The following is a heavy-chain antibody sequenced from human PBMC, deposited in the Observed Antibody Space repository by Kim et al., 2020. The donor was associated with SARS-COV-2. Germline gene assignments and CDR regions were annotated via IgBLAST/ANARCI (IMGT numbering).Heavy chain of an antibody. CDR2: IYYSGST. V-gene: IGHV4-39*07. D-gene: IGHD2-15*01. Sequence: SETLSLTCTVSGGSISSSSYYWGWIRQPPGKGLEWIGSIYYSGSTYYNPSLKSRVTISVDTSKNQFSLKLSSVTAADTAVYYCARDWVVVVVAAGGAGWFDPWGQGTLVTVSS. CDR3: ARDWVVVVVAAGGAGWFDP. CDR1: GGSISSSSYY. J-gene: IGHJ5*02.